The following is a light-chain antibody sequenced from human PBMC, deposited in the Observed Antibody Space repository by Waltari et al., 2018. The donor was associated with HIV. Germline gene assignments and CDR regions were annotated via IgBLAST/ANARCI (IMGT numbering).Light chain of an antibody. CDR3: QHRSNWPPIT. CDR1: QTVSDY. J-gene: IGKJ5*01. CDR2: DAN. V-gene: IGKV3-11*01. Sequence: EIVLTQSPATLSLSPEERATLSCRASQTVSDYLAWYQQKPGQAPRLLIYDANNRATGIPARFSGSGSGTDFTLTISSLEPEDFAVYYCQHRSNWPPITFGQGTRLEIK.